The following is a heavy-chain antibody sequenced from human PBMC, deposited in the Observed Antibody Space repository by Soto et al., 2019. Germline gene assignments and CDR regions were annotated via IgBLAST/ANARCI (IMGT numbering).Heavy chain of an antibody. CDR2: IIPIFGTA. D-gene: IGHD6-6*01. J-gene: IGHJ4*02. Sequence: SVKLSCKASGGTFSSYAISWVRQAPGQGLEWMGGIIPIFGTANYAQKFQGRVTITAYESTSTAYMELSSLRSEDTAVYYCARGEEYSSSHLGFDYWGQGTLVTAAS. V-gene: IGHV1-69*13. CDR1: GGTFSSYA. CDR3: ARGEEYSSSHLGFDY.